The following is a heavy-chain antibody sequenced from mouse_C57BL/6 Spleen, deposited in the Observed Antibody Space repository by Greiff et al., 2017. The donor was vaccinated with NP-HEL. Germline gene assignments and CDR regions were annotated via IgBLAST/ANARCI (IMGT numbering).Heavy chain of an antibody. CDR2: ISSGGSYT. J-gene: IGHJ2*01. Sequence: EVQLVESGGDLVKPGGSLKLSCAASGFTFSSYGMSWVRQTPDKRLEWVATISSGGSYTYYPDSVKGRFTISRDNAKNTLYLQMSSLKSEDTAMYYCARRAITTVVATGDFDYWGQGTTLTVSS. CDR1: GFTFSSYG. CDR3: ARRAITTVVATGDFDY. V-gene: IGHV5-6*01. D-gene: IGHD1-1*01.